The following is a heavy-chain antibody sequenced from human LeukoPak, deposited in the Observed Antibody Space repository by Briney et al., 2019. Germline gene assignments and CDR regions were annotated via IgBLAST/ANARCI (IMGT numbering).Heavy chain of an antibody. J-gene: IGHJ2*01. Sequence: RSSETLSLTCTVSGGSISSYYWSWIRQPPGKGLEWIGYIYYSGSTNYNPSLKSRVTISVDTSKNQFSLKLSSVTAADTAVYYCASTRYSGYDFYSYWYFDLWGRGTLVTVSS. CDR3: ASTRYSGYDFYSYWYFDL. CDR1: GGSISSYY. CDR2: IYYSGST. V-gene: IGHV4-59*08. D-gene: IGHD5-12*01.